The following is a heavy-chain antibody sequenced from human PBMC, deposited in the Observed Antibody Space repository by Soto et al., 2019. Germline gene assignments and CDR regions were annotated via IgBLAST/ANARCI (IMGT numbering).Heavy chain of an antibody. D-gene: IGHD5-12*01. V-gene: IGHV3-7*01. J-gene: IGHJ4*02. Sequence: GGSLRLSCAASGFTFSSYWMSWVRQAPGKGLEWVANIKQDGSEKYYVDSVKGRFTISRDNAKNSLYLQMNSLRAEDTAVYYCAREVGRDGYNSFDYWGQGTLVTVSS. CDR1: GFTFSSYW. CDR3: AREVGRDGYNSFDY. CDR2: IKQDGSEK.